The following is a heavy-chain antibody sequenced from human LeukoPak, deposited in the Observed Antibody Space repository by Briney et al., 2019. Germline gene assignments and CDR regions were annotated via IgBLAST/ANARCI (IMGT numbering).Heavy chain of an antibody. V-gene: IGHV3-33*01. CDR1: GXTFSSYG. Sequence: GRSLRLSCAASGXTFSSYGMHWVRQAPGKGLEWVAVIWYDGSNKYYADSVKGRFTISRDNSKNTLYLQMNSLRAEDTAVYYCARGYGGNSPYFDYWGQGTLVTVSS. CDR2: IWYDGSNK. J-gene: IGHJ4*02. D-gene: IGHD4-23*01. CDR3: ARGYGGNSPYFDY.